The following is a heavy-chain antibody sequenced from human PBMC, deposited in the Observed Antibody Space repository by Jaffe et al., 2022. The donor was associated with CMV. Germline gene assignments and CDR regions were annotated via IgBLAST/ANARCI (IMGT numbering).Heavy chain of an antibody. CDR1: GGTFSSYA. V-gene: IGHV1-69*09. J-gene: IGHJ4*02. CDR2: IIPILGIA. CDR3: ARDDRCTNGVCPFDY. D-gene: IGHD2-8*01. Sequence: QVQLVQSGAEVKKPGSSVKVSCKASGGTFSSYAISWVRQAPGQGLEWMGRIIPILGIANYAQKFQGRVTITADKSTSTAYMELSSLRSEDTAVYYCARDDRCTNGVCPFDYWGQGTLVTVSS.